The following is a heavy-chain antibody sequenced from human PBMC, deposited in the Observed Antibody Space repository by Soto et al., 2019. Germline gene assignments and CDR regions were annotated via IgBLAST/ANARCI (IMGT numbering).Heavy chain of an antibody. J-gene: IGHJ2*01. Sequence: EVQLVESGGGLVQPGGSLRLSCAASGFTFSSYSMNWVRQAPGKGLEWVSYISSSSSTIYYADSVKGRFTISRDNAKNSLYLQMNSLRDEDTAVYYCARAGYSSSEWYFDLWGRGTLVTVFS. V-gene: IGHV3-48*02. CDR2: ISSSSSTI. CDR1: GFTFSSYS. D-gene: IGHD6-13*01. CDR3: ARAGYSSSEWYFDL.